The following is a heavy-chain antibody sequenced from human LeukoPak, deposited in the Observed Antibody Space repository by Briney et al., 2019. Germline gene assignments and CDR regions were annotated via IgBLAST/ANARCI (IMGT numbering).Heavy chain of an antibody. J-gene: IGHJ4*02. CDR1: GYTFTGYY. CDR2: INPNSGGT. Sequence: SVKVSCKASGYTFTGYYMHWVRQAPGQGLEWMGWINPNSGGTNYAQKFQGRVTMTRDTSISTAYMELGRLRSDDTAVYYCARVSSSWYESIDYWGQGTLVTVSS. V-gene: IGHV1-2*02. D-gene: IGHD6-13*01. CDR3: ARVSSSWYESIDY.